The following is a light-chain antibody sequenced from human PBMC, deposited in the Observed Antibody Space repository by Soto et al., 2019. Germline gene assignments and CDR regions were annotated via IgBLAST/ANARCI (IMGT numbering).Light chain of an antibody. J-gene: IGLJ1*01. CDR3: GADHGSGNIFVHV. Sequence: QPVLTQPPSASASLGASVTLTCTLSSGFSNYKVDWYQQRPGRGPRFVMRVGTGGIVGSKGDGIPDRFSVLGSGLNRYLTIKNIQEEDESDYYCGADHGSGNIFVHVFGPGTKVTVL. CDR2: VGTGGIVG. V-gene: IGLV9-49*01. CDR1: SGFSNYK.